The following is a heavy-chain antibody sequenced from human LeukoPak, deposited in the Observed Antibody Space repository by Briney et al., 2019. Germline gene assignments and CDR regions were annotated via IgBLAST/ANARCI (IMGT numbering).Heavy chain of an antibody. Sequence: SETLSLTCTVSGGSISSYYWSWIRQPPGKGLEWIGYIYYSGSTNYNPSLKSRVTISVDTSKNQFSLKLSSVTAADTAVYYCARVGYDYGDYLGAFNFWGRGTMVSVSS. J-gene: IGHJ3*01. V-gene: IGHV4-59*01. CDR3: ARVGYDYGDYLGAFNF. CDR2: IYYSGST. D-gene: IGHD4-17*01. CDR1: GGSISSYY.